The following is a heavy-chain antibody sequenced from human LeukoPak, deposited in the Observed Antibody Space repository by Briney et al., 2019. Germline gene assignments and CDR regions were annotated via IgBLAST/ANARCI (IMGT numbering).Heavy chain of an antibody. D-gene: IGHD4-17*01. CDR2: INPNSGGT. Sequence: ASVKVSCKASGYTFTGYYMHWVRQAPGQGLEWMGWINPNSGGTNYAQKFQGWVTMTRDTSTSTAYMELSRLRSDDTAVYYCARGAHNYGDPGKGLDIGYWGQGTLVTVSS. CDR1: GYTFTGYY. V-gene: IGHV1-2*04. J-gene: IGHJ4*02. CDR3: ARGAHNYGDPGKGLDIGY.